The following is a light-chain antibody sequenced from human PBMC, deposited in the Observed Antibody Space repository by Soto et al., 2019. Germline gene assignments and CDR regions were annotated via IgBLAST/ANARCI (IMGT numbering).Light chain of an antibody. Sequence: QSALTQPPSASGSPGQSVTISCTGTSSDVGAYNYVSWYQQHPGKVPQLMIYEVSNRPSGVPDRFSGSKSGNTASLTVSGLRAEDESDYYCSSHAGSSNWAVFGGGTKLTVL. CDR1: SSDVGAYNY. J-gene: IGLJ2*01. V-gene: IGLV2-8*01. CDR2: EVS. CDR3: SSHAGSSNWAV.